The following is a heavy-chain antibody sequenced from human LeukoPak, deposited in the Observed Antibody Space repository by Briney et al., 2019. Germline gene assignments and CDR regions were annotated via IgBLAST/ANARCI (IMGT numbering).Heavy chain of an antibody. J-gene: IGHJ4*02. V-gene: IGHV3-53*01. D-gene: IGHD5-18*01. Sequence: GGSLRLSCAASGFTVSSNYMSWVRQAPGKGLEWVSVIYSGGSTYYADSVKGRFTISRDNSKNTLYLQMNSLRAEDTAVYYCARGLRGYSYGYIDYWGQGTLDTVSS. CDR2: IYSGGST. CDR1: GFTVSSNY. CDR3: ARGLRGYSYGYIDY.